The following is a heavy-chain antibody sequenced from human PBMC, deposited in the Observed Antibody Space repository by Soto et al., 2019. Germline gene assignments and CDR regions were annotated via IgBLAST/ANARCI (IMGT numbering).Heavy chain of an antibody. D-gene: IGHD5-12*01. Sequence: QVQLVQSGAEVKKPGASVKVSCKASGYTFTSYGISWVRQAPGQGLEWMGWISAYNGNTNYAQKLQGRVTMTTDTSTSTAYMELRSMRSDDTAVYYCARDRLNIVATGWFDPWGQGTLVTVSS. J-gene: IGHJ5*02. CDR1: GYTFTSYG. CDR3: ARDRLNIVATGWFDP. CDR2: ISAYNGNT. V-gene: IGHV1-18*01.